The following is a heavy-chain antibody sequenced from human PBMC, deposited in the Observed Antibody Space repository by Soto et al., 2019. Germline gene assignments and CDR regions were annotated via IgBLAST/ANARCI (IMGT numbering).Heavy chain of an antibody. CDR2: VSHSGST. Sequence: PSDTLSLTCTVSGGSISSAAYYWSWIRQHPGKGLEWIGYVSHSGSTYYNPSLKSRVIISVDTSKNQFSLSLTSVTAADTAVYYSAREYTYGSNFFDCWGQGALVTVSS. V-gene: IGHV4-31*03. CDR3: AREYTYGSNFFDC. D-gene: IGHD5-18*01. J-gene: IGHJ4*02. CDR1: GGSISSAAYY.